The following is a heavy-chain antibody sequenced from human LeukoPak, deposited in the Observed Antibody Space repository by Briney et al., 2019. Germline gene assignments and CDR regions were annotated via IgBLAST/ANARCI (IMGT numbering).Heavy chain of an antibody. CDR1: GGSFSGYY. V-gene: IGHV4-34*01. CDR3: ARGRGSYNYFDY. Sequence: SETLSLTCAVYGGSFSGYYWSWIRQPPGKGLEWIGEINHSGSTNYNPSLKGRVTISVDTSKNQFSLKLSSVTAADTAVYYCARGRGSYNYFDYWGQGTLVTVSS. J-gene: IGHJ4*02. D-gene: IGHD3-16*01. CDR2: INHSGST.